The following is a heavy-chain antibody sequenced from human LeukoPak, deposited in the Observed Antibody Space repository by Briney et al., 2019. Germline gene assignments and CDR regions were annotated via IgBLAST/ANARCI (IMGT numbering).Heavy chain of an antibody. J-gene: IGHJ4*02. Sequence: PGGSLRLSCVASGFTFSTYAMTWFRQAPGKGLEWVSVISGSGRSGTNYADSVKGRFTISRDNSKNTLYLQMNSLRVEDTAIYYCAKAPGGGNWNWGQGTLVTVSS. CDR3: AKAPGGGNWN. CDR1: GFTFSTYA. D-gene: IGHD1-20*01. V-gene: IGHV3-23*01. CDR2: ISGSGRSGT.